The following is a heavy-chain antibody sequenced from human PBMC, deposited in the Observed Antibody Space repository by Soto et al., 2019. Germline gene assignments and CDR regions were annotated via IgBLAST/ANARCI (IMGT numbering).Heavy chain of an antibody. J-gene: IGHJ6*02. CDR1: GGTFSSYA. V-gene: IGHV1-69*12. Sequence: QVQLVQSGAEVKRRGSSVKVSCKASGGTFSSYAISWVRQAPGQGLEWMGGIIPIFGTANYAQKFQDRVTITADESTSTAYMELSSLRSEDTAVYYCARDLSVAVAGFYYYYGMDVWGQGTTVTVSS. CDR3: ARDLSVAVAGFYYYYGMDV. CDR2: IIPIFGTA. D-gene: IGHD6-19*01.